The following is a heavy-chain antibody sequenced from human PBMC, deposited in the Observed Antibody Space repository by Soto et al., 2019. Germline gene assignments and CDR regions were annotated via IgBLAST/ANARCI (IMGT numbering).Heavy chain of an antibody. CDR2: INLDGSEK. V-gene: IGHV3-7*05. J-gene: IGHJ6*02. D-gene: IGHD5-18*01. Sequence: EVQLVESGGGLVQPGGSLRLSCAASGFTFRTYWLSWVRQVPGKGLEWVANINLDGSEKNYVDSVKGRFTISRDNARNSLYLQISSLRAEYTALYYCARDGRTSWYSYDYHGRDVWGQGTTVTVSS. CDR3: ARDGRTSWYSYDYHGRDV. CDR1: GFTFRTYW.